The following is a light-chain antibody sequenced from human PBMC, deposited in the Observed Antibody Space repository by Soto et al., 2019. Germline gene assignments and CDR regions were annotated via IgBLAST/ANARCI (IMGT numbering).Light chain of an antibody. J-gene: IGLJ3*02. CDR3: FSYAGSNTWV. Sequence: QSALTQPASVSGSPGQSITISCTGTSSDVGTYNLVSWYQHHPGKAPKLMIYEGSKRPSGVSNRFSASKSGNTASLTISGLQAEDEADYYCFSYAGSNTWVFGGGTKLTVL. CDR2: EGS. V-gene: IGLV2-23*01. CDR1: SSDVGTYNL.